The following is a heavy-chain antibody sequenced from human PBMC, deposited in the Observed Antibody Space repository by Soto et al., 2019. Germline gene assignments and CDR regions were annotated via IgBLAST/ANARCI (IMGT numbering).Heavy chain of an antibody. CDR2: ISGSGGST. CDR3: AKAAGYFDWLLKH. D-gene: IGHD3-9*01. J-gene: IGHJ4*02. Sequence: ASLRLSCAASGFTFSSYAMSWVRQAPGKGLEWVSAISGSGGSTYYADSVKGRFTISRDNSKNTLYLQMNSLRPEDTAVYYCAKAAGYFDWLLKHWGQGTLVTVSS. CDR1: GFTFSSYA. V-gene: IGHV3-23*01.